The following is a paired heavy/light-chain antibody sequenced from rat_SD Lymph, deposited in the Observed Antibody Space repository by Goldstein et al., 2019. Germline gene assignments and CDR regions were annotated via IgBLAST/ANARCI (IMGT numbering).Heavy chain of an antibody. V-gene: IGHV1-60*01. D-gene: IGHD1-12*03. Sequence: QVQLQQSGAELTKPGSSVKISCKASGYTFTSYDISWIKQRPGQALEWIGAINPGSGGTGYNEKFKGKATLTVDKSSSTAFMQLSSLTPEDTAVYYCARSGFITMMVWGYWGQGVMVTVSS. CDR3: ARSGFITMMVWGY. CDR2: INPGSGGT. CDR1: GYTFTSYD. J-gene: IGHJ2*01.
Light chain of an antibody. CDR2: SGS. CDR3: QQHNEYPHT. J-gene: IGKJ2-1*01. Sequence: DVQMTQSPSYLAASPGESVSISCKASKSINTYLAWYQEKPGKTNKLLIYSGSTLQSGTPSRFSGSGSGTDFTLTIRSLEPEDFAVYYCQQHNEYPHTFGAGTKLELK. CDR1: KSINTY. V-gene: IGKV16S1*01.